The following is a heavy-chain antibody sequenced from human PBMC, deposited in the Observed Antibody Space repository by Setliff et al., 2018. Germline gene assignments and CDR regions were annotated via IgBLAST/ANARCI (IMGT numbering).Heavy chain of an antibody. Sequence: ASVKVSCKASGYTFTSYGINWVRQAPGQGLEWMGWISAYARKFQGRVTMTTDTPTNTAYMELRSLRSGDTAVYYCARGPLDFVVLPAAGKFDYWGQGTLVTVSS. CDR2: ISA. J-gene: IGHJ4*02. V-gene: IGHV1-18*01. CDR1: GYTFTSYG. CDR3: ARGPLDFVVLPAAGKFDY. D-gene: IGHD2-2*01.